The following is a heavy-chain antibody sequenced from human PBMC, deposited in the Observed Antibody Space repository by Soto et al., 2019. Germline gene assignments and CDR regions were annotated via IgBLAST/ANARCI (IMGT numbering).Heavy chain of an antibody. CDR3: ARARATIAAAAIFDC. Sequence: SETLSLTCAVGGGSINTSNWWSWVRQPPGKGLEWIGEVYRTGSTTYNPSLESRLTISVDKSKNQFSLKLTSVTAADTAVYYCARARATIAAAAIFDCWGQGTLVTVS. CDR1: GGSINTSNW. CDR2: VYRTGST. J-gene: IGHJ4*02. D-gene: IGHD6-13*01. V-gene: IGHV4-4*02.